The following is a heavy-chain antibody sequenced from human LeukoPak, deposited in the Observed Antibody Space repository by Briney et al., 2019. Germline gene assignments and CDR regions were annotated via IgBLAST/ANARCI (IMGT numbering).Heavy chain of an antibody. V-gene: IGHV3-48*03. J-gene: IGHJ5*02. D-gene: IGHD3-22*01. Sequence: PGGSRRLSCAASGFTFSSFEMHWVRQAPGKGLECVSYISGSGSSIYYADSVKGRFTISRDNSKNTLYLQMNSLRAEDTAVYYCAKDRMIVVVTTFDPWGQGTLVTVSP. CDR2: ISGSGSSI. CDR3: AKDRMIVVVTTFDP. CDR1: GFTFSSFE.